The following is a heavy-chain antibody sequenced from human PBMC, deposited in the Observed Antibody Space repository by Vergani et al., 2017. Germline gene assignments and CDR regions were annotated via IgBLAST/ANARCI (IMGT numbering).Heavy chain of an antibody. CDR2: IYSSGST. J-gene: IGHJ5*02. CDR1: GGSISSYY. CDR3: ARERIVVVPAAQPGDWFDP. V-gene: IGHV4-59*01. D-gene: IGHD2-2*01. Sequence: QVQLQESGPGLVKPSETLSLTCTVSGGSISSYYWSWIRQPPGKGLEWIGYIYSSGSTNYNPSLKSRVTISVDTSKNQFALKLSSVTAADTAVYYCARERIVVVPAAQPGDWFDPWGQGTLVTVSS.